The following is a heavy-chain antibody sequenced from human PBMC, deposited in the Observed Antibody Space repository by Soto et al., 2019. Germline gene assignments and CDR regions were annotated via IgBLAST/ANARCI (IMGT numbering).Heavy chain of an antibody. V-gene: IGHV3-33*01. CDR3: ARAHTMMILDRFDP. CDR2: IWFYGSKK. CDR1: GFNFRNYA. J-gene: IGHJ5*02. Sequence: GSLRLPCAASGFNFRNYAIHWVRQAPGKGLEWLAVIWFYGSKKYYADSVKVRFTISRDNSKNTVYLEMNSLTPDDSGVFYCARAHTMMILDRFDPWGHGTLVTVSS. D-gene: IGHD3-22*01.